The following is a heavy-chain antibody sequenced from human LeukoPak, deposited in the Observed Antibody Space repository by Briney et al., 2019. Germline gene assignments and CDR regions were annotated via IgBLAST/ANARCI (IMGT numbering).Heavy chain of an antibody. J-gene: IGHJ6*02. CDR3: ARDHSGNYYYGMDV. D-gene: IGHD1-26*01. CDR2: ISSASNSI. Sequence: GGSLRLSCAASGFAFDTYSMNWVRQAPGKGLEWVSYISSASNSIYYADSVKGRFTISRDNAKNSLHLQMNSLRAEDTAVYYCARDHSGNYYYGMDVWGQGTTVTVSS. CDR1: GFAFDTYS. V-gene: IGHV3-48*04.